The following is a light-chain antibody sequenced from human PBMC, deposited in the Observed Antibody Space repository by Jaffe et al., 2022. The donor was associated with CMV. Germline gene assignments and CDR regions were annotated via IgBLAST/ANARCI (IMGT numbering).Light chain of an antibody. V-gene: IGKV1-39*01. CDR1: QRITTY. J-gene: IGKJ2*01. CDR3: QQSYSLPYT. Sequence: DIQITQSPSSLSASIGDKVTIYCRASQRITTYINWFQQKPGQAPRLLIYVATLLQTGVPAKFSGSGSGTDFSLTITSLQPEDFATYYCQQSYSLPYTFGQGT. CDR2: VAT.